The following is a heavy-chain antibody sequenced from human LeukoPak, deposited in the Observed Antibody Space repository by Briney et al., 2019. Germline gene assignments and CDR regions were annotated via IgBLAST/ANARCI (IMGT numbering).Heavy chain of an antibody. CDR1: GFTFTYYA. V-gene: IGHV3-30-3*01. D-gene: IGHD6-19*01. J-gene: IGHJ4*02. Sequence: GGSLRLSCAASGFTFTYYAMHWVRQAPGKGLEWVSVVSNDGSNQDYADSVKGRFTISRDKSKNTLYLQMNSLRAEDTAVYYCAKDTDSSGWGYCDYWGQGTLVTVSS. CDR3: AKDTDSSGWGYCDY. CDR2: VSNDGSNQ.